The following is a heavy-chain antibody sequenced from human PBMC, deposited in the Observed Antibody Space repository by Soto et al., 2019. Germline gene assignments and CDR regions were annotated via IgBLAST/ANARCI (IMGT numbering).Heavy chain of an antibody. CDR3: AKDRDYPRDYFHY. Sequence: GGSLRLSCAASGFSLGRYGMSWVRQAPGKGLEWVSAVSPNGQGIYYADSVRGRFTISRDFSKNTVFLHMDSLRAEDTAVYYCAKDRDYPRDYFHYWGQGTLVTVSS. CDR2: VSPNGQGI. J-gene: IGHJ4*02. CDR1: GFSLGRYG. D-gene: IGHD3-10*01. V-gene: IGHV3-23*01.